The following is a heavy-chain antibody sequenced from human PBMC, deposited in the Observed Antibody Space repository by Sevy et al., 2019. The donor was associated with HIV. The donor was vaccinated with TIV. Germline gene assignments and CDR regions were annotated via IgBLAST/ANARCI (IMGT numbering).Heavy chain of an antibody. CDR3: ARRLAVARGFDY. D-gene: IGHD6-19*01. Sequence: SETLSLTCTVSGGSISSSSYYWGWIRQPPGKGLEWIGSIYYSGSTYYNPSLKSRVTISVDTSKNQFSLKLSSVTAADTAVYCCARRLAVARGFDYWGQGTLVTVSS. J-gene: IGHJ4*02. CDR2: IYYSGST. CDR1: GGSISSSSYY. V-gene: IGHV4-39*01.